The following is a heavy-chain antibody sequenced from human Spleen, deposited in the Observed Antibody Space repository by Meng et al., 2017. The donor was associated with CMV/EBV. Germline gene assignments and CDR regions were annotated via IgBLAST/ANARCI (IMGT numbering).Heavy chain of an antibody. CDR1: GFTFSRYA. Sequence: GGSLRLSCAASGFTFSRYAMNWVRQAPGKGLEWVSIISGSGGSTYYADSVRGRFTTSRDNSKNTLYLQMNSLRAEDTAVYYCAKASLGVGFDYWGQGILVTVSS. CDR3: AKASLGVGFDY. V-gene: IGHV3-23*01. CDR2: ISGSGGST. J-gene: IGHJ4*02. D-gene: IGHD2-2*01.